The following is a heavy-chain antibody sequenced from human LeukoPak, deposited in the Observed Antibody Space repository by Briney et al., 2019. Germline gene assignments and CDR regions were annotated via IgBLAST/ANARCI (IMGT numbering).Heavy chain of an antibody. J-gene: IGHJ5*02. CDR3: ARRDIAARLNWFDP. Sequence: SETLSLTCTVSGGSISSSRYYWSWIRQPPGKGLEWIGNIYYSGSTYYNPSLKSRVTISLDTSKNQFSLKLSSVTAADTAVYYCARRDIAARLNWFDPWGQGTLVTVSS. CDR1: GGSISSSRYY. CDR2: IYYSGST. V-gene: IGHV4-39*01. D-gene: IGHD6-6*01.